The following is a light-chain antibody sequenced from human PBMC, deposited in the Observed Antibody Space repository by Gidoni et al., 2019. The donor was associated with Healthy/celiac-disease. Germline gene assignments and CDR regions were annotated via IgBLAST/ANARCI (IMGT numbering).Light chain of an antibody. J-gene: IGKJ2*01. V-gene: IGKV3-15*01. CDR1: HSVSSN. CDR3: QQYNNWPPYT. Sequence: EIVMTQSPATLSVSPGERATLSCRASHSVSSNLAWYQQKLGQAPMLVIYGASTRATGIPARFSGSGSGTEFTLTISSLQSEDFAVYFCQQYNNWPPYTFGQGTKLEIK. CDR2: GAS.